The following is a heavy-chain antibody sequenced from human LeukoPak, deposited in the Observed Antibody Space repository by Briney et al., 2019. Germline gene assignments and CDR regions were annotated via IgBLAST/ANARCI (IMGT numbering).Heavy chain of an antibody. CDR3: ASSDLMVRGVGTGLYGMDV. J-gene: IGHJ6*02. CDR2: IIPIFGTA. V-gene: IGHV1-69*13. Sequence: SVKVSCKASGGTFSSYAISWVRQAPGQGLEWMGGIIPIFGTANYAQKFQGRVTITADESTSTAYMELSSLRSKDTAVYYCASSDLMVRGVGTGLYGMDVWGQGTTVTVSS. D-gene: IGHD3-10*01. CDR1: GGTFSSYA.